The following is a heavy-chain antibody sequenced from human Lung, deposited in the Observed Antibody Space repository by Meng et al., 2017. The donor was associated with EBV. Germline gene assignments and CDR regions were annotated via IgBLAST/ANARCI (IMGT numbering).Heavy chain of an antibody. CDR2: INHSGRT. V-gene: IGHV4-34*02. J-gene: IGHJ4*02. D-gene: IGHD2-8*01. CDR1: GGSLTGYY. CDR3: ARGPTIVLVPTAGYYYFDY. Sequence: VQLKHWGEGPLKPSETLSLTCAVDGGSLTGYYWSWTRQSPGKGLEWVGEINHSGRTNYNPSLKSRVTILVDTSKTKFSLRLSSVTAADTAVYFCARGPTIVLVPTAGYYYFDYWGQGTLVTVSS.